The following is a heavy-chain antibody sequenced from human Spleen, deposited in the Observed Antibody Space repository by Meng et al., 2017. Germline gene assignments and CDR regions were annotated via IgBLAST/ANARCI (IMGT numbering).Heavy chain of an antibody. D-gene: IGHD3-10*01. CDR1: GFTFSSYW. CDR2: IKSDGSMT. J-gene: IGHJ4*02. Sequence: EVQLVESGGHLVQPGGSLRLPCAASGFTFSSYWMHWVRQAPGKGLVWVSRIKSDGSMTNYADSVKGRFTISRDNAKNTLYLQMNSLTTEDTAVYYCATGRGSSYSDYWGQGTLVTVSS. V-gene: IGHV3-74*01. CDR3: ATGRGSSYSDY.